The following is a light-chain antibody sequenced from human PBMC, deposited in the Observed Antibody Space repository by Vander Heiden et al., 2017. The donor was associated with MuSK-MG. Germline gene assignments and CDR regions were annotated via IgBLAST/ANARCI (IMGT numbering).Light chain of an antibody. Sequence: QSALTQPASVSGSPRQSITISCTGTSSDIGAYNYVSWYQQHPDKAPKLMIYDVSNRPSGVSNRFSGSKSGNTASLTISGLQAEDEADYYCSSFANNSPYVFGTGTKVTVL. V-gene: IGLV2-14*03. J-gene: IGLJ1*01. CDR3: SSFANNSPYV. CDR2: DVS. CDR1: SSDIGAYNY.